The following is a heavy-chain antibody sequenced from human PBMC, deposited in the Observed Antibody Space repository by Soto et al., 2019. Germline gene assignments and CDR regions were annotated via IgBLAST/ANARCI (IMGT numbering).Heavy chain of an antibody. V-gene: IGHV4-34*01. Sequence: SETLSLTCAVYGGSFSGYYWSWIRQPPGKGLEWIGEINHSGSTNYNPSLKSRVTISVDTSKNQFSLKLSSVTAADTAVYYCARGLDYYDSRVNCFDPWGQGTLVTVSS. D-gene: IGHD3-22*01. CDR1: GGSFSGYY. J-gene: IGHJ5*02. CDR2: INHSGST. CDR3: ARGLDYYDSRVNCFDP.